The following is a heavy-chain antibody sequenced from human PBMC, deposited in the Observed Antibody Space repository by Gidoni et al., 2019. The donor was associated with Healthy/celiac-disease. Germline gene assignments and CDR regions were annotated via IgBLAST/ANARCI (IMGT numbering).Heavy chain of an antibody. V-gene: IGHV3-33*01. Sequence: QVQLVESGGGVVQPGRSLRLSCAASGFTFSSSGMHWVRQAPGKGLEWVAVIWYDGSNKYYADSVKGRFTISRDNSKNTLYLQMNSLRAEDTAVYYCARSEVVTEGDEYYFDYWGQGTLVTVSS. CDR1: GFTFSSSG. J-gene: IGHJ4*02. CDR2: IWYDGSNK. CDR3: ARSEVVTEGDEYYFDY. D-gene: IGHD2-21*02.